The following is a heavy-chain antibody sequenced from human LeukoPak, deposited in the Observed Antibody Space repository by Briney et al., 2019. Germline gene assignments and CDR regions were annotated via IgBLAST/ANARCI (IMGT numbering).Heavy chain of an antibody. CDR3: ARDLEIWSGYYFDY. D-gene: IGHD3-3*01. CDR2: IYTSGST. J-gene: IGHJ4*02. CDR1: GGSISYYY. Sequence: PSETLSLTCTVSGGSISYYYWSWIRQPAGKGLEWIGRIYTSGSTNYNPSLKSRVTMPVDTSKNQFSLKLSSVTAADTAVYYCARDLEIWSGYYFDYWGQGTLVTVSS. V-gene: IGHV4-4*07.